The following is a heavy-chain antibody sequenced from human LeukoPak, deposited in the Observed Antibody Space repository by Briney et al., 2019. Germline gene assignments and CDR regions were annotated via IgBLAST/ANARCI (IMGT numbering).Heavy chain of an antibody. J-gene: IGHJ4*02. V-gene: IGHV1-69*05. CDR2: IIPIFGTA. Sequence: SVKVSCKASGGTFSSYAISWVRQAPGQGLEWMGGIIPIFGTANYAQKFQGRVTITTDESTSTAYMERSSLRSEDTAVYYCARWGDYYYDSSGYSGWGQGTLVTVSS. CDR3: ARWGDYYYDSSGYSG. D-gene: IGHD3-22*01. CDR1: GGTFSSYA.